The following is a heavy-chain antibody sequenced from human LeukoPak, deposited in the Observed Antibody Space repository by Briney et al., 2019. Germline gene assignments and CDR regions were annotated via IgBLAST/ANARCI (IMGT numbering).Heavy chain of an antibody. CDR2: ITWDGGST. V-gene: IGHV3-43*01. CDR1: RFTFDDYT. Sequence: GGSLRLSCAASRFTFDDYTMHWVRQAPGKGLEWVSLITWDGGSTYYADSVKGRFTISRDNGKNSPYLQMNSLRTEDTALYYCAKGKNTGSYLSHVDYWGQGTLVTVSS. J-gene: IGHJ4*02. CDR3: AKGKNTGSYLSHVDY. D-gene: IGHD3-10*01.